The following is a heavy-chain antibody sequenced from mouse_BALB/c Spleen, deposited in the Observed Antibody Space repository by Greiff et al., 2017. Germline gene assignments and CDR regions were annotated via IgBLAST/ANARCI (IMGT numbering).Heavy chain of an antibody. V-gene: IGHV1S135*01. CDR3: ARWALYYDYDGYYFDY. D-gene: IGHD2-4*01. CDR1: GYAFTSYN. Sequence: EVQVVESGPELVKPGASVKVSCKASGYAFTSYNMYWVKQSHGKSLEWIGYIDPYNGGTSYNQKFKGKATLTVDKSSSTAYMHLNSLTSEDSAVYYCARWALYYDYDGYYFDYWGQGTTLTVSS. CDR2: IDPYNGGT. J-gene: IGHJ2*01.